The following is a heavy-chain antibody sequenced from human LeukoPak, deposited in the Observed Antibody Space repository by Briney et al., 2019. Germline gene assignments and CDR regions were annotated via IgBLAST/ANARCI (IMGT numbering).Heavy chain of an antibody. CDR2: ISSSSSYI. J-gene: IGHJ4*02. CDR1: GFTFSSYS. Sequence: GGSLRLSCAASGFTFSSYSMNWVRKAPGKGLEWVSSISSSSSYIYYADSVKGRFTISRDNAKNSLYLQMNSLRAGDTAVYYCARADFGYPFDYWGQGTLVTGSS. CDR3: ARADFGYPFDY. V-gene: IGHV3-21*01. D-gene: IGHD5-12*01.